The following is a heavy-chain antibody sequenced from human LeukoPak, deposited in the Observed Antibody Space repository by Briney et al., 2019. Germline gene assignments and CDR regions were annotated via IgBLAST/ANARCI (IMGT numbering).Heavy chain of an antibody. J-gene: IGHJ3*02. CDR1: GFTFDDYA. CDR3: AKGRIAVAGPDAFDI. CDR2: ISWNSGSI. Sequence: GGSLRLSCAASGFTFDDYAMHWVRQAPGKGLEWASGISWNSGSIGYADSVKGRFTISRDNARNSLYLQMNSLRAEDTAVYSCAKGRIAVAGPDAFDIWGQGTMVTVSS. D-gene: IGHD6-19*01. V-gene: IGHV3-9*01.